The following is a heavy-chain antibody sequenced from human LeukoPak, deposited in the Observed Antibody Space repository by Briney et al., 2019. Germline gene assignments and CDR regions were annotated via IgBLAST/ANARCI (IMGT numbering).Heavy chain of an antibody. D-gene: IGHD5-18*01. CDR2: IYTSGST. Sequence: PSETLSLTCAVYGGSFRRYYWNWLRQPAGKGLEWIGRIYTSGSTNYNPSLKSRVTISVDTSKTQFSLKLSSVSAADTAVCYCARDQEYSYGHFDYWGQGTLVTVSS. V-gene: IGHV4-59*10. J-gene: IGHJ4*02. CDR3: ARDQEYSYGHFDY. CDR1: GGSFRRYY.